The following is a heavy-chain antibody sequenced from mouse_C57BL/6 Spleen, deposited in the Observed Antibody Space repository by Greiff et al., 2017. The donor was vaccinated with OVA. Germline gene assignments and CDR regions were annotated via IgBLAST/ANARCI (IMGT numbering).Heavy chain of an antibody. D-gene: IGHD1-1*01. CDR1: GYTFTSYW. CDR2: IDPSDSET. J-gene: IGHJ1*03. CDR3: ARGDYGSSHGYGDV. V-gene: IGHV1-52*01. Sequence: QVQLQQPGAELVRPGSSVKLSCKASGYTFTSYWMHWVKQRPIQGLEWIGNIDPSDSETHYNQKFKDKATLTVDKSSRTAYLQLSSMTSEDYAVDYCARGDYGSSHGYGDVWGTGTTVTVSS.